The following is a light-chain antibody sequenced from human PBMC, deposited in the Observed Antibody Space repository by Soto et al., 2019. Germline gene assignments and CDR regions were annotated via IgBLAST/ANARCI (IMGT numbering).Light chain of an antibody. V-gene: IGKV3-15*01. CDR3: QHYNNWPLT. CDR2: GAS. CDR1: QSVSTK. J-gene: IGKJ4*01. Sequence: EIVMTQSPATLSVSPGARATLSCRASQSVSTKLAWYKQKPGQAPRLLIYGASTRATGIPARFSGSGSGTEFTLTISSLQSEEFAVYYCQHYNNWPLTFGGGTKVDIK.